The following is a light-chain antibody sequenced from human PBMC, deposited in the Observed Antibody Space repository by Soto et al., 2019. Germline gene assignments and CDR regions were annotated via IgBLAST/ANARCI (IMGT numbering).Light chain of an antibody. Sequence: EIVLTQSPGALSLSPGERAILSCRASQSVSSSYLAWYQQKPGQAPRLLIYGASSRATGIPDRFSGSGSGTDFTLTISSLQSEDFAVYYCQQYNNWPRTFGQGTKVDIK. CDR2: GAS. V-gene: IGKV3-20*01. CDR1: QSVSSSY. J-gene: IGKJ1*01. CDR3: QQYNNWPRT.